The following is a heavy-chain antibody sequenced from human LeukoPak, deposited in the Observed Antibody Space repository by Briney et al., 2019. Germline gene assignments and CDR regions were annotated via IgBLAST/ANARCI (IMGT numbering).Heavy chain of an antibody. V-gene: IGHV4-34*01. CDR2: INHSGST. D-gene: IGHD3-22*01. Sequence: SETLSLTCAVYGGSFSGYYWSWIRQPPGKGLEWIGEINHSGSTNYNPSLKSRVTISVDRSKNQFSLKLSSVTAADTAVYYCARGTYYYDSSGYYYSPGTYAFDIWGQGTMVTVSS. CDR1: GGSFSGYY. J-gene: IGHJ3*02. CDR3: ARGTYYYDSSGYYYSPGTYAFDI.